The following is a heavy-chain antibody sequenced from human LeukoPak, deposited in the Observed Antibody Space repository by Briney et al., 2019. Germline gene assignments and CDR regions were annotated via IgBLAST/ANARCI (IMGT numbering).Heavy chain of an antibody. Sequence: ASVKVSCKASGYTFTSYGISWVRQAPGQGLEWMGWISAYNGNTNYAQKLQGRVTMTTDTSTSTAYMELRSLRSDDTAVYYCARDRPSSLLGDFDYWGQGTLVTVSS. CDR3: ARDRPSSLLGDFDY. CDR1: GYTFTSYG. CDR2: ISAYNGNT. V-gene: IGHV1-18*01. J-gene: IGHJ4*02.